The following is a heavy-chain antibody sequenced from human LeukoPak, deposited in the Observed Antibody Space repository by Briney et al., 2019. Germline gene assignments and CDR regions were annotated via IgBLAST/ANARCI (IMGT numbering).Heavy chain of an antibody. D-gene: IGHD6-19*01. V-gene: IGHV3-53*01. CDR3: ARDYGIAVAGTDYYYGMDV. CDR2: IYSGGST. J-gene: IGHJ6*02. CDR1: GFTVSNNY. Sequence: PGGSLRLSCAASGFTVSNNYMSWVRQAPGKGLEWVSVIYSGGSTYYADSVKGRFTISRDNSKNTLYLQMNSLRAEDTAVYYCARDYGIAVAGTDYYYGMDVWGQGTTVTVSS.